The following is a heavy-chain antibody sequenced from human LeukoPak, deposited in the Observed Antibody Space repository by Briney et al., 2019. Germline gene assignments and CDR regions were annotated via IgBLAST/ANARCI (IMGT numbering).Heavy chain of an antibody. CDR3: AKGGAVSSKSITMIRGTRRYYYYMNV. J-gene: IGHJ6*03. D-gene: IGHD3-10*01. V-gene: IGHV3-23*01. Sequence: GGSLRLSCAASGFTFSSYAMTWVRQAPGKELEWVSVISGSGTNTDYADSVKGRFTISRDNSKNTLYLQMNRLRAEDTAVYYCAKGGAVSSKSITMIRGTRRYYYYMNVWGKGTTVTISS. CDR2: ISGSGTNT. CDR1: GFTFSSYA.